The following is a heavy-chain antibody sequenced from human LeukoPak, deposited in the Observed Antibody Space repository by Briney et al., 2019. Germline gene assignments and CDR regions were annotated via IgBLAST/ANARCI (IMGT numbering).Heavy chain of an antibody. V-gene: IGHV3-30*03. CDR1: GFTFSSYG. J-gene: IGHJ5*02. D-gene: IGHD3-10*01. Sequence: PGGSLRLSCAASGFTFSSYGMHWVRQAPGKGLEWVAVISYDGSKKYYADSVKGRFTISRDNSKNTLYLQMNSLRDEDTAVYYCAPRGGYYVSGSYYGFHPWGQGTLVTVSS. CDR3: APRGGYYVSGSYYGFHP. CDR2: ISYDGSKK.